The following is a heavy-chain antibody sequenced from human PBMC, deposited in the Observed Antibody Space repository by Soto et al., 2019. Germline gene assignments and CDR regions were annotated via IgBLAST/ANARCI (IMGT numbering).Heavy chain of an antibody. CDR3: ARVSSGWYYFDY. Sequence: SETLSLTCTVSGGSVSSGSYYWSWIRQPPGKGLEWIGYMYNSGSTNYNPSLKSRVIISVDTSKNQFSLKRSSVTAADTAVYYCARVSSGWYYFDYWGQGTRFTVSS. D-gene: IGHD6-19*01. CDR1: GGSVSSGSYY. CDR2: MYNSGST. J-gene: IGHJ4*02. V-gene: IGHV4-61*01.